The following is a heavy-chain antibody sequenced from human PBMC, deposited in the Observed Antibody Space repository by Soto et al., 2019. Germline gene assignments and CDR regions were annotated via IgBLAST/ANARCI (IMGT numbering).Heavy chain of an antibody. J-gene: IGHJ5*02. Sequence: EVQLLESGGGLVQPGGSLRLSCAASGFTFSSYAMSWVRQAPGKGLEWVSAISGSGGSTYYADSVKGRFTISRDNSKNTPYLQMNSLRAEDTAVYYCAKGITIFGVPAPIDWCDPWGQGTRVTVSS. CDR1: GFTFSSYA. CDR3: AKGITIFGVPAPIDWCDP. D-gene: IGHD3-3*01. CDR2: ISGSGGST. V-gene: IGHV3-23*01.